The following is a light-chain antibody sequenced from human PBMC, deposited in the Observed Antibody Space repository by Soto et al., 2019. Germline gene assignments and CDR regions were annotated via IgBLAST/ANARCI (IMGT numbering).Light chain of an antibody. CDR3: QQYNSYWIT. Sequence: DIQMTQSPSTLSASVGDRVTITRRASQSISSWLAWYQQKPGKAPKILSYKASSLESGVPSRFRGSGSGTEFTLTISSLKPDDFETYYCQQYNSYWITFGQGTRLEIK. J-gene: IGKJ5*01. V-gene: IGKV1-5*03. CDR1: QSISSW. CDR2: KAS.